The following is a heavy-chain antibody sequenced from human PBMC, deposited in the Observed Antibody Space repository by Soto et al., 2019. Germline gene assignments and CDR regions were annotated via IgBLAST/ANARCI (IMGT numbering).Heavy chain of an antibody. J-gene: IGHJ4*02. V-gene: IGHV4-30-2*01. CDR2: IYHSGST. Sequence: PSETLSLTCAVSGGSISSGGYSWSWIRQPPGKGLEWIGYIYHSGSTYYNPSLKSRVTISVDRSKNQFSLKLSSVTAADTAVYYCARGGNVDTAMVTKPIDYWGQGTLVTVSS. CDR1: GGSISSGGYS. CDR3: ARGGNVDTAMVTKPIDY. D-gene: IGHD5-18*01.